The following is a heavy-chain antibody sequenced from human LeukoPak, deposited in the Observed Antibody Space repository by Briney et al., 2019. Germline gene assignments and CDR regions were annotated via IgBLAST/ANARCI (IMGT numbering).Heavy chain of an antibody. Sequence: GGSLRLSCAASGFTFSSYSMNWVRQAPGKGLEWVSSISSSSSYIYYADSVKGRFTISRDNAKNSLYLQMNSLRAEDTAVYYCAGDVYRAVAGTGYWGRGTLVTVSS. CDR1: GFTFSSYS. V-gene: IGHV3-21*01. D-gene: IGHD6-19*01. CDR2: ISSSSSYI. J-gene: IGHJ4*02. CDR3: AGDVYRAVAGTGY.